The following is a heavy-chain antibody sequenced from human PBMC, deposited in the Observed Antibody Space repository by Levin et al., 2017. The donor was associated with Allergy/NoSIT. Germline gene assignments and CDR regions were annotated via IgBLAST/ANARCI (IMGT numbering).Heavy chain of an antibody. CDR2: IHYSGTT. J-gene: IGHJ3*01. CDR1: GFSISRSY. D-gene: IGHD6-19*01. CDR3: ASGIAVAGTSDAFDF. V-gene: IGHV4-59*01. Sequence: TSETLSLTCTVSGFSISRSYWSWIRQPPGKGLEWIGYIHYSGTTNHNPSLESRVTISIDTSRNEFSLRLRSVTAADTAVYYCASGIAVAGTSDAFDFWGQGTMVTVSS.